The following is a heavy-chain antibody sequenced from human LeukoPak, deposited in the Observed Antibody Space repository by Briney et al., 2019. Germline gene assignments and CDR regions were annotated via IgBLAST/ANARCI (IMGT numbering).Heavy chain of an antibody. CDR3: ATVSEY. Sequence: PGGSLRLSCAASGFTFSNSWMRWVRQVPGRGRVWVSFIIHVVTGKYYADSVKDRFTISRANAKNTVYLQMNGLRAEDTTVYYCATVSEYWGQGTLVTVSS. CDR2: IIHVVTGK. V-gene: IGHV3-74*01. J-gene: IGHJ4*02. CDR1: GFTFSNSW.